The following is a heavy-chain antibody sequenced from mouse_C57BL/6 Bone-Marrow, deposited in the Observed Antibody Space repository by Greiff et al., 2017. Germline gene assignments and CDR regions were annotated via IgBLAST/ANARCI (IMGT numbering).Heavy chain of an antibody. Sequence: QVQLQQPGAELVRPGSSVKLSCKASGYTFTSYWMHWVKQRPIQGLEWIGNIDPSDSATHYNQKFKDKATLTVDKSSSTAYMQLSSLTSEDSAVYYCARELRGSFYDFDYGGQGTTLTVSS. V-gene: IGHV1-52*01. CDR3: ARELRGSFYDFDY. D-gene: IGHD1-1*01. J-gene: IGHJ2*01. CDR2: IDPSDSAT. CDR1: GYTFTSYW.